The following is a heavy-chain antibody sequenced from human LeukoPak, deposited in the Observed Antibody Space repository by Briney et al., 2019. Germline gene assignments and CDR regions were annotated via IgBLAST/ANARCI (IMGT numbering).Heavy chain of an antibody. J-gene: IGHJ6*02. D-gene: IGHD3-16*02. CDR1: GFTSTSYG. Sequence: GGSLRLSCAASGFTSTSYGMHWVRQAPGKGLKWVATISYDGRSEYFADFVKGRFTISRDNSKNTMSLQMNSLRPDDTAVYYCAKSFLDYSYYFFGMDVWGQGTTVIVSS. CDR2: ISYDGRSE. V-gene: IGHV3-30*18. CDR3: AKSFLDYSYYFFGMDV.